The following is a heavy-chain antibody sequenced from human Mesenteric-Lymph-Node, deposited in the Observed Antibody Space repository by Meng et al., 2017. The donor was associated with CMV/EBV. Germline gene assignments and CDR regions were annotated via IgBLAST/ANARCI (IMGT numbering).Heavy chain of an antibody. CDR3: ARDTQLGDPDY. D-gene: IGHD7-27*01. Sequence: SETLSLTCTVSGGSVSSGSYYWSWIRQPPGKGLEWIGYIYYSGVTNYNPSLKTRVTISADTSKNQFSLKLNSVTAADTAVYYCARDTQLGDPDYWGQGTLVTVSS. J-gene: IGHJ4*02. V-gene: IGHV4-61*01. CDR2: IYYSGVT. CDR1: GGSVSSGSYY.